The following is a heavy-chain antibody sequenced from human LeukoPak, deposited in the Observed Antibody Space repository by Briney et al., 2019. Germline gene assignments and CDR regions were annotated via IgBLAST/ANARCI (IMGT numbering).Heavy chain of an antibody. V-gene: IGHV1-18*01. Sequence: GASVKVSCKASGYTFTSYGISWVRQAPGQGLEWMGWISAYNGNTNYAQKLQGRVTMTTDTSTSTAYMELRSLRSDDTAVYYCARTAAGQYSIGWRDYWGQGTVVSVSS. CDR1: GYTFTSYG. CDR2: ISAYNGNT. J-gene: IGHJ4*02. D-gene: IGHD6-19*01. CDR3: ARTAAGQYSIGWRDY.